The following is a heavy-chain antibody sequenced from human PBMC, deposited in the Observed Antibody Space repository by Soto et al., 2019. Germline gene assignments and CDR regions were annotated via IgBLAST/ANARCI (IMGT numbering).Heavy chain of an antibody. D-gene: IGHD3-22*01. CDR3: AKNHNYFDTSGHYYGDGGFDE. V-gene: IGHV3-33*06. Sequence: QVHLVESGGGVVQPGRSLRLSCAASGFTFRNFGMHWVRRAQAKGRKGWAELGFDGIHDYYGESVKGRFTVSRDNSRNTLYLQMNSLRAEDTAVYYCAKNHNYFDTSGHYYGDGGFDEWGQGTLVTVSS. J-gene: IGHJ4*02. CDR1: GFTFRNFG. CDR2: LGFDGIHD.